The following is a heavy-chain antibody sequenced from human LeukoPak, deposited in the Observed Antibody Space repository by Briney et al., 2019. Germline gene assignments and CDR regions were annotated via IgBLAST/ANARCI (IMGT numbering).Heavy chain of an antibody. CDR1: GFTFSSYA. Sequence: GGSLRFSCAASGFTFSSYAMHWVRQAPGKGLEWVAVISYDGSNKYYADSVKGRFTISRDNSRNTLYLQMNSLRAEDTAVYYCARDRGEYYDFWSGYYVFYGMDVWGQGTTVTVSS. V-gene: IGHV3-30-3*01. J-gene: IGHJ6*02. CDR3: ARDRGEYYDFWSGYYVFYGMDV. CDR2: ISYDGSNK. D-gene: IGHD3-3*01.